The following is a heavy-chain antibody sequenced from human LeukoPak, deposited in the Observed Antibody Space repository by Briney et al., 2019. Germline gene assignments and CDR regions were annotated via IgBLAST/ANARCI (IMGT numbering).Heavy chain of an antibody. CDR3: ARWRTAKTAFDY. V-gene: IGHV4-34*01. D-gene: IGHD2-21*02. CDR2: INHSGST. CDR1: GGSFSGYY. Sequence: SETLSLTCAVYGGSFSGYYWSWIRQPPGKGLEWIGEINHSGSTNYNPSLKSRVTISVDTSKNQFSLKVSSVTAADTAVYYCARWRTAKTAFDYWGQGTLVTVSS. J-gene: IGHJ4*02.